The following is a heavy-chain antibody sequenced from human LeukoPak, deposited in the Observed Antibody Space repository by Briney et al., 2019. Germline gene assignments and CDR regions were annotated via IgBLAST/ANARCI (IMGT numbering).Heavy chain of an antibody. D-gene: IGHD3-22*01. V-gene: IGHV3-33*06. J-gene: IGHJ4*02. CDR1: RFTFSSYG. Sequence: GGSVRLSCAESRFTFSSYGMHWVRQAPGKGLEWVAVIWYDGSNKYYADSVKGRFTISRDNSKNTLYLQMNSLRAEDTAVYYCAKEARGYYDSSGGYYFDYWGQGTLVTVST. CDR3: AKEARGYYDSSGGYYFDY. CDR2: IWYDGSNK.